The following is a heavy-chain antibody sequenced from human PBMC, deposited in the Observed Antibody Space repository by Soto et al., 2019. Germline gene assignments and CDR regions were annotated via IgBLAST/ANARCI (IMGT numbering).Heavy chain of an antibody. CDR2: IIPIFGTA. Sequence: QVQLVQSGAEVKKPGSSVKVSCKASGGTFSSYAISWVRQAPGQGLEWMGGIIPIFGTANYAQKFQGRVTLTADKSTSTAYMELSSLRSEDTAVYYCARGDYDYVWGSYRPDGWFDPWGQGTLVTVSS. V-gene: IGHV1-69*06. CDR1: GGTFSSYA. CDR3: ARGDYDYVWGSYRPDGWFDP. D-gene: IGHD3-16*02. J-gene: IGHJ5*02.